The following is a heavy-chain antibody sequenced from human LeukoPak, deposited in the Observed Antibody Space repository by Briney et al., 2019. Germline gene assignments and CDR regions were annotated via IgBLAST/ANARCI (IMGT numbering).Heavy chain of an antibody. CDR2: INPDNGGT. CDR1: GYTFADYY. CDR3: ARSYYYGSGTTDP. V-gene: IGHV1-2*02. D-gene: IGHD3-10*01. J-gene: IGHJ5*02. Sequence: ASVKVSCKASGYTFADYYMNWVRQAPGQGLEWMGWINPDNGGTNYAQKFQGRVTMTRDTSISTAYMELSRLRSDDTAVYYCARSYYYGSGTTDPWGQGTLVTVSS.